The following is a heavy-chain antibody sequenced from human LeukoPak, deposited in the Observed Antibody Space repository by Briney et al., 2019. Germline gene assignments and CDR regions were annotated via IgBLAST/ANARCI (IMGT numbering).Heavy chain of an antibody. CDR1: GYTFPSYG. Sequence: GASVKVSCKASGYTFPSYGITWVRQAPGQGLEWMGWISPYSGSTNYAQKYQGRVTMTTDTATTTAYMELRSLRSDDTAVYYCARASGVSAAGSPYYFDYWGQGTLVTVSS. D-gene: IGHD6-13*01. CDR3: ARASGVSAAGSPYYFDY. J-gene: IGHJ4*02. CDR2: ISPYSGST. V-gene: IGHV1-18*01.